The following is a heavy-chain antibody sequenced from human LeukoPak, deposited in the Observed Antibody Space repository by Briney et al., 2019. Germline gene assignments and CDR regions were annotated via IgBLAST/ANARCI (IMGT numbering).Heavy chain of an antibody. CDR3: ARQGDYCSTTSCYDY. J-gene: IGHJ4*02. CDR2: IYYSGST. D-gene: IGHD2-2*01. CDR1: GDSLSSSNYY. Sequence: PSETLSLTCTVSGDSLSSSNYYWGWIRQPPGKGLEWIGTIYYSGSTYYNPSLKSRVTISVDTSKNQFSLKLSSVTAADTAVYYCARQGDYCSTTSCYDYWGQGILVTVSS. V-gene: IGHV4-39*01.